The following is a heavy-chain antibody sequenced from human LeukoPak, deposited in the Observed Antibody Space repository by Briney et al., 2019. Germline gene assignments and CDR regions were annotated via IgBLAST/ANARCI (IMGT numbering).Heavy chain of an antibody. CDR3: ARESRGGYYYQRAFDI. Sequence: SETLSLTCTVSGYSISSGYYWGWIRQPPGKGLEWIGSIYHSGSTYYNPSLKSRVTISVDTSKNQFSLKLSSVTAADTAVYYCARESRGGYYYQRAFDIWGQGTMVTVSS. V-gene: IGHV4-38-2*02. J-gene: IGHJ3*02. CDR1: GYSISSGYY. CDR2: IYHSGST. D-gene: IGHD3-22*01.